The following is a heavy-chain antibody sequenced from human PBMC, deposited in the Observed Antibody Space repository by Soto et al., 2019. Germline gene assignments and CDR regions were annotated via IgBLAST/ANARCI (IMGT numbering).Heavy chain of an antibody. CDR2: INHSGST. Sequence: PSETLSLTCAVYGGSFSGYYWSWIRQPPGKGLEWIGEINHSGSTNYNPSLKSRVTISVDTSKNQFSLKLSSATAADTAVYYCARDWGWLQLGWFDPWGQGTLVTVSS. CDR1: GGSFSGYY. D-gene: IGHD5-12*01. J-gene: IGHJ5*02. CDR3: ARDWGWLQLGWFDP. V-gene: IGHV4-34*01.